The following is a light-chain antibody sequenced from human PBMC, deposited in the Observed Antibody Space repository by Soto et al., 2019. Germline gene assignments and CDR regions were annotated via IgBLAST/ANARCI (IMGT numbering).Light chain of an antibody. CDR1: QSVFYSSNNNNY. J-gene: IGKJ4*01. CDR3: QQYYSTPLT. V-gene: IGKV4-1*01. Sequence: DIVMTQSPDSLAVSLGERATINCKSSQSVFYSSNNNNYLAWYQQKPGQPPKLLIYWASTRESGVPDRFSGSGSGTDSTLSISSVQAEDVAVYYCQQYYSTPLTFGGGTKVEIK. CDR2: WAS.